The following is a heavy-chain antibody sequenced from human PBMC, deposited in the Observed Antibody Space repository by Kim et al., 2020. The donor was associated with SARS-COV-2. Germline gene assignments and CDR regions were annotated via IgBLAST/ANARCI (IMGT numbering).Heavy chain of an antibody. D-gene: IGHD6-19*01. J-gene: IGHJ6*02. CDR1: GYSFTSYW. CDR3: ARHEASGYSSGWYYYYYGMDV. Sequence: GESLKISCKGSGYSFTSYWIGWVRQMPGKGLEWMGIIYPGDSDTRYSPSFQGQVTSSADKSISTAYLQWSSLKASDTAMYYCARHEASGYSSGWYYYYYGMDVWGQGTTVTVSS. CDR2: IYPGDSDT. V-gene: IGHV5-51*01.